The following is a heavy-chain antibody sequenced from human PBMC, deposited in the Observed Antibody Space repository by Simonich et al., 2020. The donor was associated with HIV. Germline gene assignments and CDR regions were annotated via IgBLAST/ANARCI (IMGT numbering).Heavy chain of an antibody. CDR1: GGSLSGYY. D-gene: IGHD5-18*01. CDR3: ARYTGMAGFDY. Sequence: QVQLQQWGAGLLKPSETLSLTCAVYGGSLSGYYWSWIRQPPGKGLEWIGEINHSGSTNYFPSLKSRVIISVDTSKNQFSLKLSSVTATDTAVYYCARYTGMAGFDYWGQGTLVTVSS. V-gene: IGHV4-34*01. J-gene: IGHJ4*02. CDR2: INHSGST.